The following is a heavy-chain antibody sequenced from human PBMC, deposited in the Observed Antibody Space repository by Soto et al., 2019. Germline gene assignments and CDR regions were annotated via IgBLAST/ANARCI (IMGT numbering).Heavy chain of an antibody. CDR3: ARVDGDYVLDY. CDR2: IYYSGST. J-gene: IGHJ4*02. V-gene: IGHV4-30-4*01. CDR1: GGSISSGDYY. Sequence: SETLSLTCTVSGGSISSGDYYWSWIRQPPGKGLEWIGYIYYSGSTYYNPSLKSRVTISVDTSKNQFSLKLSSVTAADTAVYYCARVDGDYVLDYWGQGTLVTVSS. D-gene: IGHD4-17*01.